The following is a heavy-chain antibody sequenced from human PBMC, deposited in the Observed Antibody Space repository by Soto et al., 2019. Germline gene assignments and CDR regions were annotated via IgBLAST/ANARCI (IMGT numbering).Heavy chain of an antibody. Sequence: PGGSLRLSCAASGFTFSSFAMHWVRQAPGKGLEWVALISYDGSNKYYADSVRGRFTISRDNSKNTLYLQMNSLRAEDTAVYYCARDPAYCGGDCYREDDAFDIWGQGTMVTVSS. D-gene: IGHD2-21*02. V-gene: IGHV3-30-3*01. CDR1: GFTFSSFA. CDR2: ISYDGSNK. CDR3: ARDPAYCGGDCYREDDAFDI. J-gene: IGHJ3*02.